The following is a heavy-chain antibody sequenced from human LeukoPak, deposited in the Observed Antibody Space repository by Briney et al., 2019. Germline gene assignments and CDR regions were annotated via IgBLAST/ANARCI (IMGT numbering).Heavy chain of an antibody. CDR3: ARDYVEWFGELLDPSYFDY. Sequence: ASVKVSCKASGGTFSSYAISWVRQAPGQGLEWMGGIIPIFGTANYAQKFQGRVTITADESTSTAYMELSSLRSEDTAVYYCARDYVEWFGELLDPSYFDYWGQGTLVTVSS. V-gene: IGHV1-69*13. CDR2: IIPIFGTA. D-gene: IGHD3-10*01. CDR1: GGTFSSYA. J-gene: IGHJ4*02.